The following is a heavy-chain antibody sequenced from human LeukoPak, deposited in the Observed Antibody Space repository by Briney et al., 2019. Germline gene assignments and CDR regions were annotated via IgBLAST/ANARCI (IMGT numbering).Heavy chain of an antibody. CDR1: GYTFTGYY. J-gene: IGHJ3*02. CDR2: INPNSGDT. V-gene: IGHV1-2*02. Sequence: ASVKVSCKASGYTFTGYYMHWVRQAPGQGLEWMGWINPNSGDTNYAQKFQGRVTMTRDTSISTAYMELSRLRSDDTAVYYCARVIWGAVAFDIWGQGTMVTVSS. CDR3: ARVIWGAVAFDI. D-gene: IGHD3-16*01.